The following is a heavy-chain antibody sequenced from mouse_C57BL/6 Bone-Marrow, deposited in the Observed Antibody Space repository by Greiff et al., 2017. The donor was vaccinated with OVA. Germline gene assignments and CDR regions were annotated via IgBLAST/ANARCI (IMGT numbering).Heavy chain of an antibody. D-gene: IGHD1-1*01. V-gene: IGHV5-12*01. CDR1: GFTFSDYY. CDR3: ARAYGSLDY. Sequence: DVMLVESGGGLVQPGGSLKLSCAASGFTFSDYYMYWVRQTPEKRLEWVAYISNGGGSTYYPDTVKGRFTISRDNAKNTLYLQMSRLKSEDTAMYYCARAYGSLDYWGQGTTLTVSS. J-gene: IGHJ2*01. CDR2: ISNGGGST.